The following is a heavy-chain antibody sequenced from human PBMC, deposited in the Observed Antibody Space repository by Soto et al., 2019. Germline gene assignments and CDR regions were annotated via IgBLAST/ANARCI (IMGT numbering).Heavy chain of an antibody. CDR1: GFTFSSYA. Sequence: EVQLLESGGGLVQPGGSLRLSCAASGFTFSSYAMSWVRQAPGKGLEWVSAISGSGADTYYADSVKGRFSISRDNSKNTLYLQMSSLRADDTAIYYCAKDPLRWWFDPWRHGTLVNVSS. D-gene: IGHD4-17*01. CDR2: ISGSGADT. CDR3: AKDPLRWWFDP. V-gene: IGHV3-23*01. J-gene: IGHJ5*02.